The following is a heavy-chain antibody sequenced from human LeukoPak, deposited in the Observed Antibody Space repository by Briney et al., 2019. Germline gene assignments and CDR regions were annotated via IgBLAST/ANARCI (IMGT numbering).Heavy chain of an antibody. V-gene: IGHV3-9*01. CDR2: ISWNSGSI. J-gene: IGHJ6*02. CDR3: AKAPNTFLGGMDV. D-gene: IGHD3-16*01. CDR1: GFTFDDYA. Sequence: PGRSLRLSCAASGFTFDDYAMHWVRQAPGKGLEWVSGISWNSGSIGYADFVKGRFTISRDKAKNSLYLQMNSLRAEDTALYYCAKAPNTFLGGMDVWGQGTTVTVSS.